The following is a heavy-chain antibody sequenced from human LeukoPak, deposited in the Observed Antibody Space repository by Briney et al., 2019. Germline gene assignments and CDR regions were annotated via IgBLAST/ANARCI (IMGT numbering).Heavy chain of an antibody. J-gene: IGHJ3*02. D-gene: IGHD3-9*01. V-gene: IGHV1-18*01. CDR3: ARDATDYDIVTNPPGAFDS. Sequence: ASVKVSCKASGYTFTRYGISWVRQAPGQRLEWMGWISAYNGHTNYTQKLQGRVTMTTDTSTSTAYMELRSLRSDDTAVYYCARDATDYDIVTNPPGAFDSWGQGTMVTVSS. CDR1: GYTFTRYG. CDR2: ISAYNGHT.